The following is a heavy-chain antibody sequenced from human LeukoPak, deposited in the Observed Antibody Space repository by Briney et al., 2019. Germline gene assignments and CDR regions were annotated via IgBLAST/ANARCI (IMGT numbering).Heavy chain of an antibody. CDR2: IDRGGNKK. CDR1: GFTFSDYW. Sequence: GGSLKLSCAASGFTFSDYWMTWVRQAPGKGLEWVANIDRGGNKKNCVDSVRGRFTISRDNAKTSLYLQMNSLRAEDTAVYFCARPHMTAVTPADYWGQGTLVAVSS. V-gene: IGHV3-7*01. CDR3: ARPHMTAVTPADY. D-gene: IGHD4-17*01. J-gene: IGHJ4*02.